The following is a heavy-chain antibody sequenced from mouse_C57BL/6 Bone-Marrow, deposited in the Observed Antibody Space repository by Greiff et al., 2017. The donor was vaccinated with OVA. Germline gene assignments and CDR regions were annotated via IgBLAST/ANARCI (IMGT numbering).Heavy chain of an antibody. V-gene: IGHV1-42*01. CDR3: ARSRFRRGYYFDY. CDR1: GYSFTGYY. Sequence: VQLQQSGPELVKPGASVKISCKASGYSFTGYYMNWVKQSPEKSLEWIGEINPSTGGTTYNQKFKAKATLTVDKSSSTAYMQLKSLTSEDYAVYYCARSRFRRGYYFDYWGQGTTLTVSS. J-gene: IGHJ2*01. CDR2: INPSTGGT.